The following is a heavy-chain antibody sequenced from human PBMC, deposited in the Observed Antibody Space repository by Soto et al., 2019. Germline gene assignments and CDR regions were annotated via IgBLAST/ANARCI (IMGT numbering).Heavy chain of an antibody. D-gene: IGHD1-1*01. Sequence: GGSLRLSCAASGFTFRSYAMHWGRQAPGKGPEWVAVTSHDGSNKYYADSVKGRFTLSRDNSKNTLYLQMNSLRAEDTAVYYCASEQLAVLRGVLDYWGQGTLVTVSS. CDR1: GFTFRSYA. J-gene: IGHJ4*02. CDR3: ASEQLAVLRGVLDY. CDR2: TSHDGSNK. V-gene: IGHV3-30-3*01.